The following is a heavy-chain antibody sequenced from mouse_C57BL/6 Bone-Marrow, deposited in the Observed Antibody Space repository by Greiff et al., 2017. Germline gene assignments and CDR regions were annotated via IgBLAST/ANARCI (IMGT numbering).Heavy chain of an antibody. Sequence: VQLQQSGAELVRPGASVKLSCTASGFNIKDDYMHWVKQRPEQGLEWIGWIDPENGDTEYASNFQGKATITADTSSNTGYLQFSSLTSEDTAVYYCTRYDGYYEGWFAYWGQGTLVTVSA. D-gene: IGHD2-3*01. V-gene: IGHV14-4*01. CDR2: IDPENGDT. CDR1: GFNIKDDY. CDR3: TRYDGYYEGWFAY. J-gene: IGHJ3*01.